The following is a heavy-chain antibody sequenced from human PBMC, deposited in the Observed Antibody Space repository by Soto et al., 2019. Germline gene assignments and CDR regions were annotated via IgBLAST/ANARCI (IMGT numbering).Heavy chain of an antibody. D-gene: IGHD2-21*02. Sequence: QVQLQQSGPGLVKPSQTLSLTCSVSGGSISYEYYHWTWIRQSPGKGLEWIGYIHYSGSIMYNPSFKSRVTISVDTSKNQFSLQLSSVTAAVTAVYFCAREDDGGDRDYYGLDVWGQGTTVTVSS. CDR2: IHYSGSI. V-gene: IGHV4-30-4*08. J-gene: IGHJ6*02. CDR3: AREDDGGDRDYYGLDV. CDR1: GGSISYEYYH.